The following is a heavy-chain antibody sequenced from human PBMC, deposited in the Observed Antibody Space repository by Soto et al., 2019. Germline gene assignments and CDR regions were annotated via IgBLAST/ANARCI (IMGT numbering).Heavy chain of an antibody. V-gene: IGHV4-30-2*01. Sequence: SETLSLTCAVSGGSISSGGYSWSWIRQPPGKGLEWIGYIYYSGSTYYNPSLKSRVTISVDTSKNQFSLKLSSVTAADTAVYYCARGADYGFNWFDPWGQGTLVTVSS. CDR2: IYYSGST. CDR3: ARGADYGFNWFDP. D-gene: IGHD4-17*01. CDR1: GGSISSGGYS. J-gene: IGHJ5*02.